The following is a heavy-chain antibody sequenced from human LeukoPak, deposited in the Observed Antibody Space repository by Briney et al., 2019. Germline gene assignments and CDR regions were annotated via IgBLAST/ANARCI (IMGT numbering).Heavy chain of an antibody. J-gene: IGHJ4*02. Sequence: SETLSLTCSVSGGSFSSAAYHWTWIRQPPGKGLEWIASISESGGADYNPSLRSRLSISLDTSDHQFSLRVTSVTAADTAVYYCARYDTSLVSYFDSWGQGTLVTISS. V-gene: IGHV4-30-4*01. CDR1: GGSFSSAAYH. CDR2: ISESGGA. D-gene: IGHD5-18*01. CDR3: ARYDTSLVSYFDS.